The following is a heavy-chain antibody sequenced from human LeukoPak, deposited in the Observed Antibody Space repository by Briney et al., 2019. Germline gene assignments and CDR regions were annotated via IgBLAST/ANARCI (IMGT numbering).Heavy chain of an antibody. CDR3: ARQGGSYYAIDD. CDR1: GGSVSDYS. J-gene: IGHJ4*02. CDR2: INHSVNT. Sequence: PSETLSLICGVYGGSVSDYSWSWIRQPPGKGLEFIGEINHSVNTNFNPSLKSRVTISVDTSKNQVFLRLSSVTAADTAVYYCARQGGSYYAIDDWGQGTLVTVSS. V-gene: IGHV4-34*01. D-gene: IGHD1-26*01.